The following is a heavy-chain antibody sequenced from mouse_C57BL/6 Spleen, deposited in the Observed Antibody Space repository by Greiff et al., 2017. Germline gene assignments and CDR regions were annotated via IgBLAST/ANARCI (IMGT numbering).Heavy chain of an antibody. CDR2: IYPRSGNT. Sequence: VQLQQSGAELARPGASVKLSCKASGYTFTSYGISWVKQRTGQGLEWIGEIYPRSGNTYYNEKFKGKATLTADKSSSTAYMELRSLTSEDAAVYFCARWGDDGYSYAMDYWGQGTSVTVSS. D-gene: IGHD2-3*01. V-gene: IGHV1-81*01. CDR3: ARWGDDGYSYAMDY. CDR1: GYTFTSYG. J-gene: IGHJ4*01.